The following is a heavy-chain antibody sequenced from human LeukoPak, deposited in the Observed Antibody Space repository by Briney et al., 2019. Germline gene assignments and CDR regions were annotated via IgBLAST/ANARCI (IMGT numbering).Heavy chain of an antibody. J-gene: IGHJ4*02. CDR2: IYYSGST. V-gene: IGHV4-39*07. CDR1: GGSISSSSYY. CDR3: ASKLFGVEDYFDY. Sequence: SETLSLTCTVSGGSISSSSYYWGWIRQPPGKGLEWIGSIYYSGSTYYNPSLKSRVTISVDTSKNQFSLKLSSVTAADTAVYYCASKLFGVEDYFDYWGQGTLVTVSS. D-gene: IGHD3-3*01.